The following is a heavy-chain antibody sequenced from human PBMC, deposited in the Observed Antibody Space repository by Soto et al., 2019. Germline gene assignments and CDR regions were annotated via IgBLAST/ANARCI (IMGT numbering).Heavy chain of an antibody. CDR2: INHSGST. V-gene: IGHV4-34*01. Sequence: SETLSLTCAVYGGSFSGYYWSWIRQPPGKGLEWIGEINHSGSTNYNPSLKSRVTISVDTSKNQFSLKLSSVTAADTAVYYCARAGGSGSYYNAPSYYYYYGMDVWGQGTTVTVSS. CDR1: GGSFSGYY. J-gene: IGHJ6*02. D-gene: IGHD3-10*01. CDR3: ARAGGSGSYYNAPSYYYYYGMDV.